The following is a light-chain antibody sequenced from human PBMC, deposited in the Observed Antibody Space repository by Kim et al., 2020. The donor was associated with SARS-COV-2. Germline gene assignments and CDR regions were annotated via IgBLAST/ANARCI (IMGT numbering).Light chain of an antibody. CDR3: QQSYSAPPT. Sequence: ESGGERVSITCRENQSIISHLNWYQHKTGKAPNLLIYAASILQTGVSSRFSGSDSRTEFTITISSLQPEDFATYYCQQSYSAPPTFGQGTKVDIK. V-gene: IGKV1-39*01. CDR2: AAS. CDR1: QSIISH. J-gene: IGKJ1*01.